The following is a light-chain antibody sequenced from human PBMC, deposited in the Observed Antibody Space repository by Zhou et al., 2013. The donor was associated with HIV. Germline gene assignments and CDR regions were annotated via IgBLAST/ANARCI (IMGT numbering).Light chain of an antibody. Sequence: EIVLTQSPGTLSLSPGERATLSCWASQSVSSNLAWYQEKPGQTPRLLVFDASNRATGIPDRFSGSGSGTDFTLTISRLEPEDFAVYYCHQYGSKVPTFGPRDRRWK. J-gene: IGKJ1*01. V-gene: IGKV3-20*01. CDR3: HQYGSKVPT. CDR1: QSVSSN. CDR2: DAS.